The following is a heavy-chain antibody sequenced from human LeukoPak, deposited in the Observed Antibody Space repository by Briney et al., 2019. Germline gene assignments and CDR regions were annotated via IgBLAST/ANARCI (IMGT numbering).Heavy chain of an antibody. D-gene: IGHD3-22*01. Sequence: SETLSLTCAVYGGAFCGYYWSWIRQPPGKGLEWIGEINHSGSTNYNPSLKSRVTISVDTSKNQFSLKLSSVTAADTAVYYCARKGYYYDSSGPYYFDYWGQGTLVTVSS. CDR1: GGAFCGYY. CDR3: ARKGYYYDSSGPYYFDY. CDR2: INHSGST. J-gene: IGHJ4*02. V-gene: IGHV4-34*01.